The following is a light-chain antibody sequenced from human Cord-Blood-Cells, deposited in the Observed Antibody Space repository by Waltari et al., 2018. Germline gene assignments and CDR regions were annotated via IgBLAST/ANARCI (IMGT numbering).Light chain of an antibody. V-gene: IGKV3-11*01. CDR3: QQRSNWPPEVT. CDR2: DAS. J-gene: IGKJ4*01. CDR1: QSVSSY. Sequence: EIVLTQSPATLSLSPGERATLSCSASQSVSSYLAWYQQKPGQAPRLLIYDASNRATGIPARFSGSGSGTDFTLTISSLEPEDFAVYYCQQRSNWPPEVTFGGGTKVEIK.